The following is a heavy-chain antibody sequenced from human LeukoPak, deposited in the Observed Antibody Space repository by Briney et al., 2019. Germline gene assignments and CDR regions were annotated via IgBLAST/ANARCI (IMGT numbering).Heavy chain of an antibody. Sequence: GGSLRLSCAASGFTFSSYAMHWVRQAPGKGLEWVAVISYDGSNKYYADSVKGRFTISRDNSKNTLYLQMKSLRAEDTAVYYCAAAGTRDYWGQGTLVTVSS. CDR2: ISYDGSNK. V-gene: IGHV3-30*04. CDR3: AAAGTRDY. J-gene: IGHJ4*02. CDR1: GFTFSSYA. D-gene: IGHD6-13*01.